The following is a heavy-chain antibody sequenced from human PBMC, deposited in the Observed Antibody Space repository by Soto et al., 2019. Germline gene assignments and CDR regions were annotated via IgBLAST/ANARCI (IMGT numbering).Heavy chain of an antibody. V-gene: IGHV3-74*01. CDR3: ARGNYGMDV. CDR1: GFTFRSFW. CDR2: IKSDGSTT. J-gene: IGHJ6*02. Sequence: ESLKISCAASGFTFRSFWMHWVPQAPGKGLWWVSRIKSDGSTTNYADSVKGRFTSSRDNAQNTLYLQLNSLRVEDTAIYYCARGNYGMDVWGQGTTVTV.